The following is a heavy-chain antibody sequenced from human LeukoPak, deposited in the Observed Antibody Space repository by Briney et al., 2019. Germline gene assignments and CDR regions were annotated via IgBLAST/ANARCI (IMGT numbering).Heavy chain of an antibody. D-gene: IGHD4-23*01. Sequence: GGSLRLPCAASGFTFSGYSMNWVRQAPGKGLEWVAVISYDGSNKYYADSVKGRFTISRDNSKNTLYLQMNSLRAEDTAVYYCARDPATVVANYWGQGTLVTVSS. V-gene: IGHV3-30*03. CDR3: ARDPATVVANY. CDR1: GFTFSGYS. J-gene: IGHJ4*02. CDR2: ISYDGSNK.